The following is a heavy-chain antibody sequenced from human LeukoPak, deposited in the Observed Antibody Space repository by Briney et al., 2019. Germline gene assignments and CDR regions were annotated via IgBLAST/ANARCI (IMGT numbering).Heavy chain of an antibody. V-gene: IGHV4-39*01. Sequence: SETLSLTCTVSGGSISSSSYYWGWIRQPPGKGREWIGSIYYSGSTYYNPSLKSRVTISVDTSKNQFSLKLSSVTAADTAVYYCARTAGYSYGYYYYYYYMDVWGKGTTVTVSS. D-gene: IGHD5-18*01. CDR2: IYYSGST. CDR3: ARTAGYSYGYYYYYYYMDV. J-gene: IGHJ6*03. CDR1: GGSISSSSYY.